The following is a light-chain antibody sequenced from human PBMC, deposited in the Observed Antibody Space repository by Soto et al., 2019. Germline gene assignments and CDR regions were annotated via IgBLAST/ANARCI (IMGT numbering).Light chain of an antibody. CDR3: QQDEKWPHT. V-gene: IGKV1-9*01. CDR1: QDIGTY. CDR2: HAS. Sequence: IQLTQSPSSLSATVGDRVTLTCRASQDIGTYLAWYQQKPGKAPKVLIYHASTLQSGVPSRFSGSASGTDFTLTISSLQPEDFAAYYCQQDEKWPHTFGRGTRLDIK. J-gene: IGKJ5*01.